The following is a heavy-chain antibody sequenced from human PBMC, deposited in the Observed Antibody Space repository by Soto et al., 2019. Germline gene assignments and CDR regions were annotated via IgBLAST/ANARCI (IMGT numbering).Heavy chain of an antibody. CDR2: SSATGAGT. D-gene: IGHD1-7*01. J-gene: IGHJ4*02. CDR3: AKDRRAGGNYGFYSDF. CDR1: GFTFSSYG. V-gene: IGHV3-23*01. Sequence: EVQLLESGGGLVQPGGSLRLSCAASGFTFSSYGMTWVRQAPGKGLEWVSFSSATGAGTYYADSVKGRFTISRDNSKNTLYLQMTSLIADDTAGYYCAKDRRAGGNYGFYSDFWGQGALVIVSS.